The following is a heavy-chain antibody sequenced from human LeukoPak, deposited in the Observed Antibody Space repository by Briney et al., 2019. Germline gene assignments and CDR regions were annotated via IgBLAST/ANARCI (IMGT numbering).Heavy chain of an antibody. CDR3: ARDIKAIAPWDV. V-gene: IGHV3-7*01. CDR2: IKQDGSEN. D-gene: IGHD2-21*01. J-gene: IGHJ6*02. CDR1: GFTLSSYL. Sequence: GGSLRLSCAVSGFTLSSYLMSWVRHAPGKGVEWVAKIKQDGSENYYVDSVKGRFTTSRENAKNSLYLQMNSLRDEATAVYYCARDIKAIAPWDVWGQGTTVSVSS.